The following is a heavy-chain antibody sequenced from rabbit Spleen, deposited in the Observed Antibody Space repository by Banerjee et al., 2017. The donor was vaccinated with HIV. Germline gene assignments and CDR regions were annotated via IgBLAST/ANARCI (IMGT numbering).Heavy chain of an antibody. Sequence: QSLEESGGDLVKPGASLTLTCKASGFSFSSSHWISWVRQAPGKGLEWIACIYAGSSGSTYYASWAKGRFTISKASSTTVTLQMTSLTAADTATYSCARDLVAVIGWNFNLWGPGTLVTVS. V-gene: IGHV1S40*01. J-gene: IGHJ4*01. CDR1: GFSFSSSHW. CDR2: IYAGSSGST. CDR3: ARDLVAVIGWNFNL. D-gene: IGHD1-1*01.